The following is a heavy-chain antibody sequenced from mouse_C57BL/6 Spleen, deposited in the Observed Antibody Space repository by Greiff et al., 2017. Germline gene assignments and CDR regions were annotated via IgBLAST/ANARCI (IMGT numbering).Heavy chain of an antibody. Sequence: DVKLVESGAELVRPGASVKLSCTASGFNIKDDYMHWVKQRPEQGLEWIGWIDPENGDTEYASKFQGKATITADTSSNTAYLQLSSLTSEDTAVYYCTSYDYDAGFDYWGQGTTLTVSS. V-gene: IGHV14-4*01. D-gene: IGHD2-4*01. J-gene: IGHJ2*01. CDR2: IDPENGDT. CDR1: GFNIKDDY. CDR3: TSYDYDAGFDY.